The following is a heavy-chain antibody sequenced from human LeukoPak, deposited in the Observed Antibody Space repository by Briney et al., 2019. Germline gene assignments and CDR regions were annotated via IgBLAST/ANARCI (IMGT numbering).Heavy chain of an antibody. Sequence: GASVKVSFKASGYTFTSYDINWVRQATGQGLEWMGWMNPNSGNTGYAQKFQGRVTMTRNASISTAYMEPSSLRSEDTAVYYCARGLQVGATSDYWGQGTLVTVSS. CDR2: MNPNSGNT. CDR3: ARGLQVGATSDY. D-gene: IGHD1-26*01. CDR1: GYTFTSYD. V-gene: IGHV1-8*01. J-gene: IGHJ4*02.